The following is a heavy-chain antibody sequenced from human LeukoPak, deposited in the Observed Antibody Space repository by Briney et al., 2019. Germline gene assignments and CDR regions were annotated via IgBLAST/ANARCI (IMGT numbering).Heavy chain of an antibody. CDR3: ARGTHYYEF. CDR2: MNQFGTEI. J-gene: IGHJ4*02. D-gene: IGHD3/OR15-3a*01. V-gene: IGHV3-7*04. Sequence: PGGSLRLSCAASKFTFSDYYMTWVRQAPGKGPEWVAYMNQFGTEIKYLDSVKGRFTISRDDAKNSLYLWMTSLTADDTAVYYCARGTHYYEFWGQGTLVIVSS. CDR1: KFTFSDYY.